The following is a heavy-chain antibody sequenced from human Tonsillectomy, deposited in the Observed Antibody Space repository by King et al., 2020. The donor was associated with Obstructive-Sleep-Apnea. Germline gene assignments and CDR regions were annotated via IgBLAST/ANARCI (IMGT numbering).Heavy chain of an antibody. CDR3: ARVGPSQTDY. CDR1: GYSISSDYY. J-gene: IGHJ4*02. Sequence: VQLQESGPGLVKPSETLSLTCTVSGYSISSDYYWGWIRQPPGKGLEWISTIYPRGSTSYNPSLTSRVTISVDTSKNQFSLRLRSVTAADTAVYYCARVGPSQTDYWGQGTLVTVSS. CDR2: IYPRGST. V-gene: IGHV4-38-2*02. D-gene: IGHD3-16*01.